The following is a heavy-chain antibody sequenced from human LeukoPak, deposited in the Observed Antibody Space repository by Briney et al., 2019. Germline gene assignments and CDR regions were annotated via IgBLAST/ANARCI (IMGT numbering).Heavy chain of an antibody. D-gene: IGHD4-17*01. Sequence: SETLSLTCAVYGGSFSGYYWSWIRQPPVKGLEWIGEINHSGSTNYNPSLKSRVTISVDTSKNQFSLKLSSVTAADTAVYYCARGHTTVTNVHNWFDPWGQGILVTVSS. CDR1: GGSFSGYY. J-gene: IGHJ5*02. V-gene: IGHV4-34*01. CDR2: INHSGST. CDR3: ARGHTTVTNVHNWFDP.